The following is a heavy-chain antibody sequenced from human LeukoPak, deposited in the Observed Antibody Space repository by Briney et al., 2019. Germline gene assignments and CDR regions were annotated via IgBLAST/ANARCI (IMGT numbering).Heavy chain of an antibody. J-gene: IGHJ4*02. CDR1: GFTYGTYA. CDR2: ISDNGAAT. Sequence: GGSLRLSCAASGFTYGTYAVSWVRQAPGKGLDWVSAISDNGAATYYADSVRGRFTVSRDNSKNTLYLQMNSLRGDDTAIYYCARELAAWGQGTLVTVSS. CDR3: ARELAA. V-gene: IGHV3-23*01. D-gene: IGHD6-13*01.